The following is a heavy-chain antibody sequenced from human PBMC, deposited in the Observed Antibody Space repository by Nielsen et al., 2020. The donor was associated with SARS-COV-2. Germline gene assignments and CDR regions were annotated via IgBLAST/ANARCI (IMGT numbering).Heavy chain of an antibody. V-gene: IGHV3-15*01. CDR2: IKSKTDGGTT. D-gene: IGHD6-13*01. J-gene: IGHJ4*02. CDR1: GFTFSNAW. CDR3: TTVAAGTSYYFDY. Sequence: GESLKISCAASGFTFSNAWMSWVRQAPGKGLEWVGRIKSKTDGGTTDYAAPVKGRFTISRDDSKNTLYLQMNSLKTEDTAVYYCTTVAAGTSYYFDYWGQGILVTVSS.